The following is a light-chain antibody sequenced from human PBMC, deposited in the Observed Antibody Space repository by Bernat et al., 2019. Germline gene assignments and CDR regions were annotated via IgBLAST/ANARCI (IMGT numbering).Light chain of an antibody. CDR3: CSFAGKSAWV. CDR2: YVN. Sequence: QSALTQPRSVSGSPGQSVTVSCTGSSRDIGGYNYVTWYQQHPGKAPKLMIYYVNQRPSGVPDRFSGSKSGNTASLTISGLQAADEADYYCCSFAGKSAWVFGGGTTVTVL. J-gene: IGLJ3*02. V-gene: IGLV2-11*01. CDR1: SRDIGGYNY.